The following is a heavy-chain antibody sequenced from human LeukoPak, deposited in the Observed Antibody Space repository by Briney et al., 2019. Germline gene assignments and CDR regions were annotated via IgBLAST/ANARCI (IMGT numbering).Heavy chain of an antibody. Sequence: GGSLRLSCAASGFTFDDHAVHWVRQTPGKGLEWVSGISWNGGTIDYADSVKGRFTISRDNAKNSLYLQMNSLRDEDTALYYCAKVGSGSGWYSAFHYWGQGTLVTVSS. CDR1: GFTFDDHA. J-gene: IGHJ4*02. V-gene: IGHV3-9*01. D-gene: IGHD6-19*01. CDR3: AKVGSGSGWYSAFHY. CDR2: ISWNGGTI.